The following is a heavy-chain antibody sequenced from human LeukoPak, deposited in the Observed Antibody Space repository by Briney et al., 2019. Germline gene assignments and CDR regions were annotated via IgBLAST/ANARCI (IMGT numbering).Heavy chain of an antibody. CDR3: GRDGYNYWYFDL. Sequence: SETLSLTCTVSGGSISSSSYYWGWIRQTPGKGLEWIGSIYYSGSTYYNPSLKSRVTISVDTSKNQFSLKLSSVTAADTAVYYCGRDGYNYWYFDLWGRGTLVTVSS. CDR2: IYYSGST. J-gene: IGHJ2*01. V-gene: IGHV4-39*02. D-gene: IGHD5-24*01. CDR1: GGSISSSSYY.